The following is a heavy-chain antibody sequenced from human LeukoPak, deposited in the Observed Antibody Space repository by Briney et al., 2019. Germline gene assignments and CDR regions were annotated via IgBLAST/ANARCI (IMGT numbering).Heavy chain of an antibody. J-gene: IGHJ6*02. CDR1: GFTFSSYA. V-gene: IGHV3-23*01. Sequence: GGSLRLSCAASGFTFSSYAMSWVRQAPGKGLEWVSAISGKGGSTYYADSVKGRFTISRDNSKNTLYLQMNSLRAEDTAVYYCAKVAWQPYYYYGMDVWGQGTTATVSS. CDR2: ISGKGGST. CDR3: AKVAWQPYYYYGMDV. D-gene: IGHD6-13*01.